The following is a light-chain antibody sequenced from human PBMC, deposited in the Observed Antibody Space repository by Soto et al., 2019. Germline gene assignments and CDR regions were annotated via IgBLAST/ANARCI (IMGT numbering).Light chain of an antibody. CDR2: DVS. V-gene: IGLV2-14*03. J-gene: IGLJ1*01. CDR1: SGDVGGYNY. Sequence: QSALTQPVSVSGSPGQSITISCTGTSGDVGGYNYVSWYQHHPGKVPQLLIYDVSNRPSGVSNRFSGSKSGNTASLTISGLQAEDEADYYCYSYTSSNTYVFGTGTKLTVL. CDR3: YSYTSSNTYV.